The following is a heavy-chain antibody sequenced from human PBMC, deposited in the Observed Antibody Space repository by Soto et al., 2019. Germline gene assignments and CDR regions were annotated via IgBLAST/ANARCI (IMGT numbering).Heavy chain of an antibody. J-gene: IGHJ4*02. Sequence: GGSLRLSCVASGFTVDDYAMHWVRQAPGKGLEWVTGISANGDNVDYADSVKGRFTVSRDNAKNSLFLQMNSLRPEETALYYCAKDMKWGGMTTIHYFDSWGQGT. CDR1: GFTVDDYA. V-gene: IGHV3-9*01. D-gene: IGHD4-17*01. CDR3: AKDMKWGGMTTIHYFDS. CDR2: ISANGDNV.